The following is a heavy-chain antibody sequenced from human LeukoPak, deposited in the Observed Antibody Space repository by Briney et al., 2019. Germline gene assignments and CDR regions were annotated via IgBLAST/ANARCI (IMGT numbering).Heavy chain of an antibody. Sequence: GGSLRLSCAASGFTFSSYSMNWVRQAPGKGLEWVSSISSSSSYIYYADSVKGRFTISRDNAKNSLHLQMNSLRAEDTGVYYCAKGYIDTAMVLGYWGQGTLVTVSS. D-gene: IGHD5-18*01. J-gene: IGHJ4*02. CDR3: AKGYIDTAMVLGY. V-gene: IGHV3-21*01. CDR1: GFTFSSYS. CDR2: ISSSSSYI.